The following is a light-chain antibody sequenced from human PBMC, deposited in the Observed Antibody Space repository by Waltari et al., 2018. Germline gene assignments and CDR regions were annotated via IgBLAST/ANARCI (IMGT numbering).Light chain of an antibody. J-gene: IGKJ4*01. V-gene: IGKV1-12*01. CDR3: QQADSFPLT. CDR2: AAS. CDR1: QCISSR. Sequence: DIQMTQSPSSVSASVGDRVTITCRASQCISSRLAWYQQKPGKAPNLLIYAASSLQSGVPSRFSGSGSGTDFTLSISSLQPEDFATYYCQQADSFPLTFGGGTKVEIK.